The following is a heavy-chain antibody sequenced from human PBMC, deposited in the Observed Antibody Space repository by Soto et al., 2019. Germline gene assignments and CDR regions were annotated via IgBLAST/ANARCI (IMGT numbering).Heavy chain of an antibody. V-gene: IGHV3-30-3*01. CDR2: ISYDGSNK. CDR1: GFTFSSYA. Sequence: GSLRLSCAASGFTFSSYAMHWVRQAPGKGLEWVAVISYDGSNKYYADSVKGRFTISRDNSKNTLYLQMNSLRAEDTAVYYCARSPVATTRGSYYYYGMDVWGQGTTVTVSS. CDR3: ARSPVATTRGSYYYYGMDV. D-gene: IGHD5-12*01. J-gene: IGHJ6*02.